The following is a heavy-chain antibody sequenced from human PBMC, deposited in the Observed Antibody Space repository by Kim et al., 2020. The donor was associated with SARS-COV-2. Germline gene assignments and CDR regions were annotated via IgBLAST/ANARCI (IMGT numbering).Heavy chain of an antibody. D-gene: IGHD6-13*01. Sequence: GGSLRLSCAASGFTFDDYAMHWVRQAPGKGLEWVSGISWNSGSIGYADSVKGRFTISRDNAKNSLYLQMNSLRAEDTALYYCAKDMEQLVPVEYSIKSLLPNPIATPIRIYYVMDVWGQGTTVTVSS. J-gene: IGHJ6*02. V-gene: IGHV3-9*01. CDR2: ISWNSGSI. CDR1: GFTFDDYA. CDR3: AKDMEQLVPVEYSIKSLLPNPIATPIRIYYVMDV.